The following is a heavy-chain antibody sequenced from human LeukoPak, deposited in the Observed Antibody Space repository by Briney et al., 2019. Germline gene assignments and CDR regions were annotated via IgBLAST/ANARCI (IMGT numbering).Heavy chain of an antibody. D-gene: IGHD4-11*01. V-gene: IGHV4-30-4*01. Sequence: SETLSLTCTVSGGSISRGDYYWSWTRQPPGKGLEWIGSIYHSGSTYYNPSLKSRLTISVDTSKNQFSLKLSSVTAADTAVYYCAGSPDTLTTFDYWGQGTLVTVSS. J-gene: IGHJ4*02. CDR1: GGSISRGDYY. CDR2: IYHSGST. CDR3: AGSPDTLTTFDY.